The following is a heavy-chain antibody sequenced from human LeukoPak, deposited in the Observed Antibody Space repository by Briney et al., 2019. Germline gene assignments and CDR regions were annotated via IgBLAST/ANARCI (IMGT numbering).Heavy chain of an antibody. D-gene: IGHD5-24*01. J-gene: IGHJ5*02. CDR3: ARAPSSYESGNGYPNLGWLDP. Sequence: SDTLTLTCNVSGYPIGLDYHWVGIRQAPGRGLQWIGSFHRGRIQYNSALKSRVTISIDSSKNQFSLRMWPVTAADTAFYFCARAPSSYESGNGYPNLGWLDPWGQGALVTVSS. CDR1: GYPIGLDYH. V-gene: IGHV4-38-2*02. CDR2: FHRGRI.